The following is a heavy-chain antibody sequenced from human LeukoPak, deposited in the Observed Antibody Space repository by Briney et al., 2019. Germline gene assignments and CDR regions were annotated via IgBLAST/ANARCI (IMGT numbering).Heavy chain of an antibody. CDR2: IIPIFGTA. V-gene: IGHV1-69*05. Sequence: SVKVSCKASGGTFSSYAISWVRQAPGQGLEWMGGIIPIFGTANYAQKFQGRVTITTDESTSTAYMELSSLRSDDTAVYYCARDGPAQMVDFDYWGQGTLVTVSS. D-gene: IGHD3-10*01. J-gene: IGHJ4*02. CDR1: GGTFSSYA. CDR3: ARDGPAQMVDFDY.